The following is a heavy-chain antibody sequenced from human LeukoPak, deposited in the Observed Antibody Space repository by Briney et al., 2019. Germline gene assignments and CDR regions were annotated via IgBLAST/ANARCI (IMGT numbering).Heavy chain of an antibody. J-gene: IGHJ4*02. D-gene: IGHD5-12*01. CDR1: GFSLSTYW. CDR2: INTDGSSI. V-gene: IGHV3-74*01. CDR3: VRGYSGTYRIDY. Sequence: PGGSLRLSCAASGFSLSTYWMHWVRQAPGKGLVWVSRINTDGSSISYADSVKGRFIISRDNAKNTLHLQLDSLRVEDTAIYYCVRGYSGTYRIDYWGQGTLVTVSS.